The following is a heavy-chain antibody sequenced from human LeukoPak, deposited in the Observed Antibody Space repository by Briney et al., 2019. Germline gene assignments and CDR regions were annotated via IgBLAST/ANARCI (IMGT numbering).Heavy chain of an antibody. CDR1: GFTFSSYA. V-gene: IGHV3-23*01. CDR3: ARGHSSSWFFDY. J-gene: IGHJ4*02. Sequence: GGSLRLSCAASGFTFSSYAMSWVRQAPGKGLEWVSGISRNGGSTYYADSVKGRFTISRDNAKNSLYLQMNSLRAEDTAVYYCARGHSSSWFFDYWGQGTLVTVSS. D-gene: IGHD6-13*01. CDR2: ISRNGGST.